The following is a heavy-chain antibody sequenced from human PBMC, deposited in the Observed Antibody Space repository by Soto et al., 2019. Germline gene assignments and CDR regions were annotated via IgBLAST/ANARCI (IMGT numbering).Heavy chain of an antibody. CDR1: GFTFSTYW. Sequence: GGSLRLSCAASGFTFSTYWMSWVRQAPGKGLEWVANIKQDGSEKNYVGSVKGRFTISRDSAKNSLYLQMNSLRAEDTAVYYCARDDGGALDYWGQGTLVTVSS. V-gene: IGHV3-7*01. CDR3: ARDDGGALDY. D-gene: IGHD6-25*01. J-gene: IGHJ4*02. CDR2: IKQDGSEK.